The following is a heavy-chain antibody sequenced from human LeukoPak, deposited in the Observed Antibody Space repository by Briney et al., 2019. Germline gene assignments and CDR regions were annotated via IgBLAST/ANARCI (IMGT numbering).Heavy chain of an antibody. CDR3: ARGVGANLDY. D-gene: IGHD1-26*01. V-gene: IGHV4-38-2*02. Sequence: SETLSLTCTVSGHSISSGYYWGWIRQPPGKGLEWIGNIYHSGNTYYNPSLKSRVTISVDTSKNQFSLKLSSVTAADTAVYYCARGVGANLDYWGQGTLVTVSS. CDR2: IYHSGNT. CDR1: GHSISSGYY. J-gene: IGHJ4*02.